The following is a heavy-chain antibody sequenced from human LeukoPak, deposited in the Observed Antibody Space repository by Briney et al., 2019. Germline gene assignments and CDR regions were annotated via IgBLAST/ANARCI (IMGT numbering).Heavy chain of an antibody. CDR3: ARGSHSSGYYYDY. CDR2: IYYSGST. D-gene: IGHD3-22*01. J-gene: IGHJ4*02. CDR1: GGSISSYY. Sequence: SETLSLTCTVSGGSISSYYWSWIRKPPGKGLEWIGYIYYSGSTNYNPSLKSRVTISVDTSKNQFSLKLSSVTAADTAVYYCARGSHSSGYYYDYWGQGTLVTVSS. V-gene: IGHV4-59*12.